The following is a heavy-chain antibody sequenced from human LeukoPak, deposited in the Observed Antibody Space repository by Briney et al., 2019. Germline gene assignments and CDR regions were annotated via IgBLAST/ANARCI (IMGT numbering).Heavy chain of an antibody. J-gene: IGHJ4*02. CDR3: ARRGYDYVWGSYRKHFDY. V-gene: IGHV4-34*01. Sequence: PSETLSLTCAVYGGSFSGYYWSWIRQPPGKGLEWIGEINHSGSTNYNPSLKSRVTISVDTSKNQSSLKLSSVTAADTAVYYCARRGYDYVWGSYRKHFDYWGQGTLVTVSS. CDR1: GGSFSGYY. D-gene: IGHD3-16*02. CDR2: INHSGST.